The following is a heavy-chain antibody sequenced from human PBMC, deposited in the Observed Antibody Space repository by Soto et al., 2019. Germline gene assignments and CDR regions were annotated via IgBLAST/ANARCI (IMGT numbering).Heavy chain of an antibody. CDR2: ISVSGANT. Sequence: EVQLLESGGGLVQPGGSLRLSCAASGFTFSDCAMSWVRQAPGKGLGWVSTISVSGANTYYADSVKGRFTISRDNSKNTLYLHMYSLRAEDTAVYYCAKRAPGIFFFDYWGQGTLVTVSS. J-gene: IGHJ4*02. CDR3: AKRAPGIFFFDY. V-gene: IGHV3-23*01. D-gene: IGHD1-1*01. CDR1: GFTFSDCA.